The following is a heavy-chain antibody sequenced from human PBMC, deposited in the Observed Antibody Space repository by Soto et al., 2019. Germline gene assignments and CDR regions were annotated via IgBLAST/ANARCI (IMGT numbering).Heavy chain of an antibody. V-gene: IGHV4-38-2*01. CDR3: ARVGPWVPYYYDSRPYTFETWFDP. CDR1: GYSISSGYY. D-gene: IGHD3-22*01. CDR2: IYHGGST. Sequence: QVQLQESGPGLVKASETLSLTCAVSGYSISSGYYWGWLRQPPGKGLEWIGSIYHGGSTYYNPSRSSRVTLAMDMTNNHVYLIRNSVSAEDTDVYYCARVGPWVPYYYDSRPYTFETWFDPWGQGTLVAVSS. J-gene: IGHJ5*02.